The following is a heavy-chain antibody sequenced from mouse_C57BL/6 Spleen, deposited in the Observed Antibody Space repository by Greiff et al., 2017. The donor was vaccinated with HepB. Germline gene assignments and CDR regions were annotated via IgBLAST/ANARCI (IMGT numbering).Heavy chain of an antibody. Sequence: EVQLQQSGPELVKPGASVKISCKASGYSFTGYYMHWVKQSSEKSLEWIGEINPSTGGTSYNQKFKGKATLTVDKSSSTAYMQLKSLTSEDSAVYYCARDDYNYWYFDVWGTGTTVTVSS. CDR1: GYSFTGYY. J-gene: IGHJ1*03. CDR2: INPSTGGT. V-gene: IGHV1-43*01. CDR3: ARDDYNYWYFDV. D-gene: IGHD2-4*01.